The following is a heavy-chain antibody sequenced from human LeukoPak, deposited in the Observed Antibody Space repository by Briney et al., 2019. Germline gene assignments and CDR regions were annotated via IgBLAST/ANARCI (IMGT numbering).Heavy chain of an antibody. Sequence: SETLSLTCAVYGGPFSGYYWSWIRQPPGKGLEWIGEINHSGSTNYNPSLKSRITMSVDTSKNQFSLKLSSVTAADTAVYYCARDGPRSGYDLGHFDNLGQGTLVTASS. V-gene: IGHV4-34*10. CDR3: ARDGPRSGYDLGHFDN. D-gene: IGHD5-12*01. CDR2: INHSGST. J-gene: IGHJ4*02. CDR1: GGPFSGYY.